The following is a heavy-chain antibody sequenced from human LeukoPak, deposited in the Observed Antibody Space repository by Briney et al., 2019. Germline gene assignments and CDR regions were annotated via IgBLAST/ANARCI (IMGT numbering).Heavy chain of an antibody. J-gene: IGHJ3*02. CDR3: ATKPPPGYCSSTSCYTGDAFDI. Sequence: KPSETLSLTCTVSGGSINNYYWSWIRQPAGKGLEWIGRIYTRGSTNYNPSLKSRVTISVDTSKNQFSLKLSSVTAADTAVYYCATKPPPGYCSSTSCYTGDAFDIWGQGTMVTVSS. D-gene: IGHD2-2*02. CDR1: GGSINNYY. V-gene: IGHV4-4*07. CDR2: IYTRGST.